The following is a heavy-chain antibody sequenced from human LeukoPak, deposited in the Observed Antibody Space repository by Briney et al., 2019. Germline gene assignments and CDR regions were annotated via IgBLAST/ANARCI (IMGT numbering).Heavy chain of an antibody. Sequence: PSETLSLTCAVYGGSFSGYYWSWIRQPPGKGLEWSGEINHSGSTNYNPSLKSRVTISVDTSKNQFSLKLSSVTAADTAVYYCARGRFDCSGGSCSIYYFDYWGQGTLVTVSS. CDR3: ARGRFDCSGGSCSIYYFDY. V-gene: IGHV4-34*01. CDR1: GGSFSGYY. J-gene: IGHJ4*02. CDR2: INHSGST. D-gene: IGHD2-15*01.